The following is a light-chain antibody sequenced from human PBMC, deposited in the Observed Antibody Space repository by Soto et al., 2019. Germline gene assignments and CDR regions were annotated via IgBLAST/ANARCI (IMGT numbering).Light chain of an antibody. V-gene: IGKV3-20*01. CDR1: QSVSSSY. CDR3: QQYGSPGT. J-gene: IGKJ1*01. CDR2: GAS. Sequence: ELVLPQSPGTLSLSPGERATLSCRASQSVSSSYLAWYQQKPVQAPRLLIYGASSRATGIPDRFSGSGSGTDFTITISRLEPEDFAVYYCQQYGSPGTFGQGTKVEI.